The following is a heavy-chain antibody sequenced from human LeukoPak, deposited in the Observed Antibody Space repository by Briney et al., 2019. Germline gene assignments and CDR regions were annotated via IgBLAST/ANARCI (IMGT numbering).Heavy chain of an antibody. J-gene: IGHJ4*02. D-gene: IGHD5-12*01. CDR3: TRGRGYSSY. Sequence: PGGSLRLSCAASGFTFSSYGMHWVRQAPGKGLEWVGFIRSKAYGGTTEYAASVKGRFTISRDDSKSIAYLQMNSLKTEDTAVYYCTRGRGYSSYWGQGTLVTVSS. CDR2: IRSKAYGGTT. CDR1: GFTFSSYG. V-gene: IGHV3-49*04.